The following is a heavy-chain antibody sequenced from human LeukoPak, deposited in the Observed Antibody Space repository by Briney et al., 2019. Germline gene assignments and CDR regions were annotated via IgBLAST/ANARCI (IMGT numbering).Heavy chain of an antibody. J-gene: IGHJ3*02. V-gene: IGHV4-34*01. CDR2: INHSGST. CDR1: GFTFSSYG. CDR3: ARYCGGDCFLAFDI. Sequence: PGGSLRLSCAASGFTFSSYGMHWVRQAPGKGLEWIGEINHSGSTNYNASLKSRVTISVDTSKNQFSLKLSSVTAADTAVYYCARYCGGDCFLAFDIWGQGTMVTVSS. D-gene: IGHD2-21*02.